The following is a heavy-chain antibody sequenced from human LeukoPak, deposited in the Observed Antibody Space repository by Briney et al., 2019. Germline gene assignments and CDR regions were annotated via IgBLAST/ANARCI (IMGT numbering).Heavy chain of an antibody. D-gene: IGHD1-14*01. CDR2: ISSSGSTT. J-gene: IGHJ4*02. V-gene: IGHV3-48*03. CDR3: AAKEGTRSDFDY. Sequence: PGGSLRLSCVASGFTFSSYEMNWARQAPGKGLEWGSYISSSGSTTHYADSAKGRFTISRDNAKNSPYLQMNSLRGEDTAVYYCAAKEGTRSDFDYWGQGALVTVAS. CDR1: GFTFSSYE.